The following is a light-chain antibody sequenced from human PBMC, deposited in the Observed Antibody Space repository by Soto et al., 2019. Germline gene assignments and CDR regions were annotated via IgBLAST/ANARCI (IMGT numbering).Light chain of an antibody. CDR3: CSHSSSITWM. Sequence: QSALTQPASVSGSPGQSITISCTGTSSDVGGYNYVSWYQQHPGKAPKLIVHEVANRLSGVSGRFSGSKSGNTAFLTISGLQAEDEAVYYCCSHSSSITWMFGGGTKLPS. CDR1: SSDVGGYNY. CDR2: EVA. V-gene: IGLV2-14*03. J-gene: IGLJ3*02.